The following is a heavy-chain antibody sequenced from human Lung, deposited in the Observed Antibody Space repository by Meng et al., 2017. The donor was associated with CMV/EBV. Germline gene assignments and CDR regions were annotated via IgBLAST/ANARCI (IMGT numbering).Heavy chain of an antibody. Sequence: ASVKVSCKASGYTFTKYGISWVRQAPGQGLEWMAWISTRSDGIIYAQNFQDRVTLTTDTSTRTAYMELGGLRSDDTAMYYCAGDVDWSLYYWGQVTLAIFSS. CDR2: ISTRSDGI. CDR1: GYTFTKYG. CDR3: AGDVDWSLYY. J-gene: IGHJ4*02. D-gene: IGHD3-9*01. V-gene: IGHV1-18*01.